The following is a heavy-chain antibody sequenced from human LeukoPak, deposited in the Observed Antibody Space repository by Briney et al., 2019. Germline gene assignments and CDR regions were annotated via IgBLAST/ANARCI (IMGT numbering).Heavy chain of an antibody. CDR2: IYTSGST. CDR3: ARDTYSSGSYHYYYYMGV. D-gene: IGHD3-10*01. CDR1: GGSISSYY. V-gene: IGHV4-4*07. Sequence: SETLSLTCTVSGGSISSYYWSWIRQPAGKGLEWIGRIYTSGSTNYNPSLKSRVTMSVDTSKNQFSLKLSSVTAADTAVYYCARDTYSSGSYHYYYYMGVWGKGTTVTISS. J-gene: IGHJ6*03.